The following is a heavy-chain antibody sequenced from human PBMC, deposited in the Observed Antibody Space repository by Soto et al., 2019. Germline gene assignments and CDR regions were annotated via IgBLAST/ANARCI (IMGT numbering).Heavy chain of an antibody. CDR3: ARGPGP. CDR2: IYHSGST. J-gene: IGHJ5*02. V-gene: IGHV4-30-2*01. CDR1: GGSISSGGYS. Sequence: LSLTCAVSGGSISSGGYSWSWIRQPPGKGLEWIGYIYHSGSTYYNPSLKSRVTISVDRSKNQFSLKLSSVTVADTAVYYCARGPGPWAQGTLVTVSS.